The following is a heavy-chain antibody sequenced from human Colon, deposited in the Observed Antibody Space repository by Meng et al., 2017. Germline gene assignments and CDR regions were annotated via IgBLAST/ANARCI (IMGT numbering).Heavy chain of an antibody. Sequence: QVQLQESGPGVVKPSQNLFLTCTILGGSINSADYYWNWIRQSPGKGLEWLGYVHSSGNTYYTPSLKSRLTMSLDTSKNQFSLRLTSVTAADTAVYYCARNPVIPDARTFDFWGQGALVTVSS. V-gene: IGHV4-30-4*01. CDR2: VHSSGNT. J-gene: IGHJ4*02. D-gene: IGHD2-2*01. CDR1: GGSINSADYY. CDR3: ARNPVIPDARTFDF.